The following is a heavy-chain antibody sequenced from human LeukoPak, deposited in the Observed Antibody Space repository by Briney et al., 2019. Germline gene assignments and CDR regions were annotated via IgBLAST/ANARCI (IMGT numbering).Heavy chain of an antibody. V-gene: IGHV4-4*09. CDR3: ARDKYYDSSGYRRYWYFDL. CDR2: IYPSGST. J-gene: IGHJ2*01. D-gene: IGHD3-22*01. CDR1: DDSISGYY. Sequence: PSETLSLTCTVSDDSISGYYYIWIRQPPGKGLEWIAYIYPSGSTKYNPSLKSPVTVSVDTSKNQLSLRLSSVTAADTAVYYCARDKYYDSSGYRRYWYFDLWGQGTLVTVSS.